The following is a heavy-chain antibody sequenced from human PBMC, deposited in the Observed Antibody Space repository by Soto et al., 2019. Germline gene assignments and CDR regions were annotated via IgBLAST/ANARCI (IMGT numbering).Heavy chain of an antibody. V-gene: IGHV1-8*01. Sequence: ASVQDSCKASGYTFTSYVINWVRQATGQGLEWMGLMNPNSGNTGYAQKFQGRVTMTRNTSISTAYMELRSLRSEDTAVYYCARVTRVWCGSAYYYGMDVWGQGTTVTVSS. CDR1: GYTFTSYV. CDR3: ARVTRVWCGSAYYYGMDV. CDR2: MNPNSGNT. D-gene: IGHD3-10*01. J-gene: IGHJ6*02.